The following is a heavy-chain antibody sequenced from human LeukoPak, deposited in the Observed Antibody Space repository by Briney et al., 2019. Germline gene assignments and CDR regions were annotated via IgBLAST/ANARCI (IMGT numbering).Heavy chain of an antibody. Sequence: GGSLRLSCAASGFTFSSYGMHWVRQAPGKGLEWVAFIRYDGSNKYYADSVKGRFTISRDNSKNTLYLQMNSLRAEDTAVYYCAKDLGYSSSWPLDYWGQGTLVTVSS. CDR2: IRYDGSNK. CDR3: AKDLGYSSSWPLDY. CDR1: GFTFSSYG. J-gene: IGHJ4*02. V-gene: IGHV3-30*02. D-gene: IGHD6-13*01.